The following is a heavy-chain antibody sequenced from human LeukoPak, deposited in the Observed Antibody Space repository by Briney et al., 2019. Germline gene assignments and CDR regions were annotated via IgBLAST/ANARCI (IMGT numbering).Heavy chain of an antibody. CDR2: ISVDGSNT. D-gene: IGHD2-15*01. V-gene: IGHV3-74*01. CDR3: ARGRTGSNAFDV. Sequence: GGSLRLSCAASGFTFSSHWLHWVRQAPGKGLVWVSRISVDGSNTRYADSVKGRFTISRDNAKKTLYLQMNSLRAEDMAVYYCARGRTGSNAFDVWGQGTMFTVSS. J-gene: IGHJ3*01. CDR1: GFTFSSHW.